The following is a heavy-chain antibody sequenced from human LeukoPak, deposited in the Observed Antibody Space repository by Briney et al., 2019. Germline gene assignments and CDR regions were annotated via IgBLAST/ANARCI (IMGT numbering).Heavy chain of an antibody. J-gene: IGHJ5*02. Sequence: ASVKVSCKASGYTFTSYGIGWVRQAPGQGLEWMGWISANNGNTNYAQKFQDRVTMTTDTSTSTVYMELRSLTSDDTAVYYCARVVVRGVNWFDPWGQGTLVTVSS. V-gene: IGHV1-18*04. CDR2: ISANNGNT. CDR3: ARVVVRGVNWFDP. CDR1: GYTFTSYG. D-gene: IGHD3-10*01.